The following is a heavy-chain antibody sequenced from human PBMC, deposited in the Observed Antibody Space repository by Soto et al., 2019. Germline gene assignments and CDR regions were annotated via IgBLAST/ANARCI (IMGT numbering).Heavy chain of an antibody. CDR3: AGDPGDRNGMIV. J-gene: IGHJ6*02. Sequence: EVQVVESGGDLVQPGGSLRLSCAASGFSVSRDYMNWVRQAPGKGLEWVSVIYSGGDKYYADSVKGRFTISRDTSKNLVSLQMTSLRTEDTAVYYCAGDPGDRNGMIVWGQGTTVTVSS. V-gene: IGHV3-66*01. CDR1: GFSVSRDY. D-gene: IGHD1-26*01. CDR2: IYSGGDK.